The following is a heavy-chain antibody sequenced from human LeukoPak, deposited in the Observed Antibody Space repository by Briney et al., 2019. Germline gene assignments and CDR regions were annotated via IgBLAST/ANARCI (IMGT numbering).Heavy chain of an antibody. J-gene: IGHJ1*01. CDR1: GYTFSGYY. CDR2: INPNSGGT. D-gene: IGHD3-22*01. Sequence: ASVKVSCKASGYTFSGYYLNWVRQAPGQGLEWMGWINPNSGGTNSAQKFQGRVTMTRDTSIITAYMELSRLRSDDTAVYFCARGYYDSSDYEYFQHWGQGTLVTVSS. V-gene: IGHV1-2*02. CDR3: ARGYYDSSDYEYFQH.